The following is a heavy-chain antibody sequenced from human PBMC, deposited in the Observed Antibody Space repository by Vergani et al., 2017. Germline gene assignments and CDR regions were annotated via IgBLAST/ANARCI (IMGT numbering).Heavy chain of an antibody. D-gene: IGHD3-22*01. J-gene: IGHJ1*01. CDR2: IHYDGTKR. CDR1: GFTFRIYS. V-gene: IGHV3-30*02. CDR3: TKAGQYDSDNFHDS. Sequence: QVQLVESGGGVVQPGGSLRLSCIASGFTFRIYSMHWVRQAPGKGLEWVAFIHYDGTKRFYGDYVKGRFTSSRDNSQTTVFLQMNSLRADDSAVYYCTKAGQYDSDNFHDSWGQGALVTVAS.